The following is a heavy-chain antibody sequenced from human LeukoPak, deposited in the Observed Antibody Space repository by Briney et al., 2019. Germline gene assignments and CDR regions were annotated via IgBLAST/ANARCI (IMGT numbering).Heavy chain of an antibody. D-gene: IGHD3-10*02. CDR2: IKEDGSEK. V-gene: IGHV3-7*01. Sequence: GGSLRLSCAASGFTFNSYWMSWVRQAPGKGLEWVANIKEDGSEKYYVDSVKGRFTISRDNAKNSLYLQMNSLRAEDTAVYYCARDLYYYVFWGQGNLVTVSS. CDR3: ARDLYYYVF. J-gene: IGHJ4*02. CDR1: GFTFNSYW.